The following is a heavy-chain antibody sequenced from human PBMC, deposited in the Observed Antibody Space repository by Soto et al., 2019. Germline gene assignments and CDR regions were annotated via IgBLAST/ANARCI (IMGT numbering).Heavy chain of an antibody. Sequence: EVQLLESGGGLEQPGGSLRLSCAASGFTFSSYAMSWVRQAPGKGLEWVSGIRGSGGSTYYADSVKGRFTISRDNSKNTLYLQMNSLRAEDTAVYYCAKDPLSGSYYDYWGQGTLVTVSS. J-gene: IGHJ4*02. V-gene: IGHV3-23*01. CDR2: IRGSGGST. CDR1: GFTFSSYA. CDR3: AKDPLSGSYYDY. D-gene: IGHD1-26*01.